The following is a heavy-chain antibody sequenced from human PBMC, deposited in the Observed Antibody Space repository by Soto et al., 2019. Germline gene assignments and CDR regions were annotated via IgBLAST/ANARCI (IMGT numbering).Heavy chain of an antibody. V-gene: IGHV1-46*01. J-gene: IGHJ6*02. D-gene: IGHD3-3*01. Sequence: QVQLVQSGAEVKKPGASGKVSCHTSGYTFTSYYIHWVRQAPGQGLAWMGIINPSGGYTKYSKKFQDRVTMTRDAATNIVYMVLSSLTSEDTAVYFCARSRSMGDWSASVTTSAYGMDVWGQGTTVTVSS. CDR1: GYTFTSYY. CDR2: INPSGGYT. CDR3: ARSRSMGDWSASVTTSAYGMDV.